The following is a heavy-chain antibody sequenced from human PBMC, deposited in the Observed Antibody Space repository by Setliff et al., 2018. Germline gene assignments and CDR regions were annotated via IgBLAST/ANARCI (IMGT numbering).Heavy chain of an antibody. D-gene: IGHD3-16*01. CDR1: GGSFSGYY. Sequence: PSETLSLTCAVYGGSFSGYYWSWIRQPPGKGLEWIGEINHSGSTNYNLSLKSRVTISVDTSKNQFSLKLSSVTAADTAVYYCARVGRALYYYYMDVWGKGTTVTVSS. CDR2: INHSGST. CDR3: ARVGRALYYYYMDV. J-gene: IGHJ6*03. V-gene: IGHV4-34*01.